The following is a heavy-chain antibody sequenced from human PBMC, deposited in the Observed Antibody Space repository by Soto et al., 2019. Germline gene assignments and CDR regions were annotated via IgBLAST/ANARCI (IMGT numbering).Heavy chain of an antibody. V-gene: IGHV3-74*01. Sequence: GSLRLSCAAAGFTFSSYWMHWVRQAPGKGLVWVSRINSDGSSTSYAGSVKGRFTISRDNAKNTLYLQMNSLRAEDTAVYYCARSYCSGGSCYHPFDYWGQGTLVTVSS. CDR1: GFTFSSYW. J-gene: IGHJ4*02. D-gene: IGHD2-15*01. CDR2: INSDGSST. CDR3: ARSYCSGGSCYHPFDY.